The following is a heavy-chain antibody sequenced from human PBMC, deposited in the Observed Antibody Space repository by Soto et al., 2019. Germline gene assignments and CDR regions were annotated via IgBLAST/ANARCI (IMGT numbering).Heavy chain of an antibody. Sequence: QVQLQESGPGLVKPSQTLSLTCTVSGGSISSGDYYWSWIRQPPGKVLEWIGYIYYSGSTYYNPSLKSRVTISVDTSKNQFSLKLSSVTAADTAVYYCAGGRDRETVLGWFDPWGQGTLVTVSS. CDR2: IYYSGST. CDR1: GGSISSGDYY. D-gene: IGHD1-26*01. CDR3: AGGRDRETVLGWFDP. V-gene: IGHV4-30-4*01. J-gene: IGHJ5*02.